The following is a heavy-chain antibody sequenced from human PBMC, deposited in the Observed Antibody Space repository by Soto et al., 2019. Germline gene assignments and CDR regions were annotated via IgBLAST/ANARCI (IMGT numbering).Heavy chain of an antibody. D-gene: IGHD3-10*01. CDR3: ARVSVLYGSGSIPAVYFDY. V-gene: IGHV4-59*01. CDR1: GGSISSYY. Sequence: SETLSLTCTVSGGSISSYYWSWIRQPPGKELEWIGYIYYSGSTNYNPSLKSRVTISVDTSKNQFSLKLSSVTAADTAVYYCARVSVLYGSGSIPAVYFDYWGQGTLVTVSS. J-gene: IGHJ4*02. CDR2: IYYSGST.